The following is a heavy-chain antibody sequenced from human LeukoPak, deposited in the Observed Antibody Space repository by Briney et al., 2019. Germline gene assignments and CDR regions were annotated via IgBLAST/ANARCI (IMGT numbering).Heavy chain of an antibody. CDR2: INPNSGGT. Sequence: ASVKVSCKASGYTFTVHYMHWVRQAPGQGLEWMGWINPNSGGTNYAQKFQGWVTMTRDTSISTAYMELSRLRSDDTAVYYCAREGRYYYDSSGYSPYYYYGMDVWGQGTTVTVSS. J-gene: IGHJ6*02. CDR1: GYTFTVHY. V-gene: IGHV1-2*04. CDR3: AREGRYYYDSSGYSPYYYYGMDV. D-gene: IGHD3-22*01.